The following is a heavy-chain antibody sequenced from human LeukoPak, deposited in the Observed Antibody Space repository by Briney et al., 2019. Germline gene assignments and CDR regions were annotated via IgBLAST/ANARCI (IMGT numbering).Heavy chain of an antibody. Sequence: GGSLRLSCAASGFTFSSYSMNWVRQAPGKGLEWVSYISSSSSTIYYADSVKGRFTISRDNAKNSLYLQMNSLRDEDTAVYYCARVGYYGSGSYYNYDYGMDVWGQGTTVTVSS. CDR3: ARVGYYGSGSYYNYDYGMDV. J-gene: IGHJ6*02. CDR1: GFTFSSYS. D-gene: IGHD3-10*01. CDR2: ISSSSSTI. V-gene: IGHV3-48*02.